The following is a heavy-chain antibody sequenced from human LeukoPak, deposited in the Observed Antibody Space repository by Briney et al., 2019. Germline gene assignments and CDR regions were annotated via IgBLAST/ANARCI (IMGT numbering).Heavy chain of an antibody. D-gene: IGHD5-12*01. J-gene: IGHJ4*02. CDR2: ISSSSTYI. Sequence: PGGSLRLSCAASGLTFSSYSMNWVRQAPGKGLEWVSFISSSSTYIYYADSVKGRFTISRDNAKNSLYLQMNSLRAEDTAVYYCARGPSGYHNTGGQGTLVTVSS. CDR3: ARGPSGYHNT. V-gene: IGHV3-21*01. CDR1: GLTFSSYS.